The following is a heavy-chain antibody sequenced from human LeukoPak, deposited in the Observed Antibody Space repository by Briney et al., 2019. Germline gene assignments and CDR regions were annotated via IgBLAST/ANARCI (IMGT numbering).Heavy chain of an antibody. V-gene: IGHV3-48*03. CDR2: ISSSGSTI. CDR3: ARDPPPNTVTDFDY. CDR1: GFTFSSYE. D-gene: IGHD4-17*01. Sequence: PGGSLRLSCAASGFTFSSYEMNSVRQAPGKGLEWVSYISSSGSTIYYAHSVKGRFTISRDNAKNSLYLQMNSLRAEDTAVYYCARDPPPNTVTDFDYWGQGTLVTVSS. J-gene: IGHJ4*02.